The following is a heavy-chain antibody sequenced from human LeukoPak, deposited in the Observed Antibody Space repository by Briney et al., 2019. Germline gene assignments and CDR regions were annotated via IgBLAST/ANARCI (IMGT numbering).Heavy chain of an antibody. J-gene: IGHJ4*02. CDR3: ATGYYYDSSGYYKYDIDY. CDR1: GFTFSSYA. CDR2: ISSNGGST. D-gene: IGHD3-22*01. V-gene: IGHV3-64*01. Sequence: GGSLRLSCAASGFTFSSYAMHWVRQAPGKGLEYVSAISSNGGSTYYANSVKGRFTISRDNSKNTLYLQMNSLRAEGTAVYYWATGYYYDSSGYYKYDIDYWGQGTLVTVSS.